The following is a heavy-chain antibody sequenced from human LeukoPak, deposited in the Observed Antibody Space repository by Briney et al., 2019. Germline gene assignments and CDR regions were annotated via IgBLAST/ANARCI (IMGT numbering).Heavy chain of an antibody. J-gene: IGHJ4*02. V-gene: IGHV3-15*01. D-gene: IGHD3-9*01. CDR1: GFTFSNAW. CDR2: IKSKTDGGTT. Sequence: PGGSLRLSCAASGFTFSNAWMSWVRQAPGKGLEWVGRIKSKTDGGTTDYAAPVKGRFTISRDDSKDTLYLQMNSLKTEDTAVYYCTTRYFDWFGSDYWGQGTLVTVSS. CDR3: TTRYFDWFGSDY.